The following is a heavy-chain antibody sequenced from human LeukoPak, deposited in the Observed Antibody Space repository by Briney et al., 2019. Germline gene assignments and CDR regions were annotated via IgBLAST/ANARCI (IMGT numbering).Heavy chain of an antibody. Sequence: GGSLRLSCAASGFTFSDYYMSWIRQAPGKGLEWVSYISSSGSTIYYADSVKGRFTISRDNAKNSLYLQMNSLRAEDTAVYYCARDAGRKRWQRTLGGDDAFDIWGQGTMVTVSS. J-gene: IGHJ3*02. CDR2: ISSSGSTI. CDR3: ARDAGRKRWQRTLGGDDAFDI. V-gene: IGHV3-11*01. CDR1: GFTFSDYY. D-gene: IGHD3-16*01.